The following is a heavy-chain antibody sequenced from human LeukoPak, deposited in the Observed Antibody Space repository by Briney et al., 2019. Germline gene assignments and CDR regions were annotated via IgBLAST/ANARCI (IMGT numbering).Heavy chain of an antibody. CDR1: GFTFDDYA. J-gene: IGHJ6*02. CDR2: ISWNSGSI. V-gene: IGHV3-9*01. D-gene: IGHD6-13*01. Sequence: GGSLRLSCAASGFTFDDYAMHWLRQAPGKGLEWVSGISWNSGSIGYADSVKGRFTISRDNAKNSLYLQMNSLRAEDTALYYCATHSSSWGYYGMDVWGQGTTVTVSS. CDR3: ATHSSSWGYYGMDV.